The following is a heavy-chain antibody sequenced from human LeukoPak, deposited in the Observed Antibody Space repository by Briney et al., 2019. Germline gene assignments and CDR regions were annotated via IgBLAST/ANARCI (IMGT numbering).Heavy chain of an antibody. CDR1: GFTFSSYS. V-gene: IGHV3-21*01. Sequence: GGSLRLSCAASGFTFSSYSMNWVRQAPGKGLGWVSSISSSSRYIYYADSVKGRFTISRDNAKNSLYLQMNSLRAEDTAVYYCASPNPSNCSSPSCYFYWGQGTLVTVSS. CDR3: ASPNPSNCSSPSCYFY. D-gene: IGHD2-2*01. CDR2: ISSSSRYI. J-gene: IGHJ4*02.